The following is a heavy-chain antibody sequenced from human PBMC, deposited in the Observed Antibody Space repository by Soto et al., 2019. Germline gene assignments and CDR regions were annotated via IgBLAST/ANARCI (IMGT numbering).Heavy chain of an antibody. CDR1: GGSISSSNW. V-gene: IGHV4-4*02. J-gene: IGHJ3*02. CDR3: ARVAVSVVAATLGAFDI. Sequence: QVQLQASGPGLVKPSGTLSLTCAGSGGSISSSNWWSWVRQPPGKGLEWIGELYHSGSTNYNPSLTSRVTISVDKSKNQFSLKLSAVHAADTAVYYCARVAVSVVAATLGAFDIWGQVTMVTVSS. CDR2: LYHSGST. D-gene: IGHD2-15*01.